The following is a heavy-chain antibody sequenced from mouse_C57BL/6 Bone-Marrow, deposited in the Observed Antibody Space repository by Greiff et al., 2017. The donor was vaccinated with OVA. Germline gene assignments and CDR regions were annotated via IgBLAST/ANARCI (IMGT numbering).Heavy chain of an antibody. J-gene: IGHJ4*01. CDR3: ARPYYFNYAMDY. CDR2: ISNGGGST. V-gene: IGHV5-12*01. Sequence: EVKLQESGGGLVQPGGSLKLSCAASGFTFSDYYMYWVRQTPEKRLEWVAYISNGGGSTYYPDTVKGRFTISRDNAKNTLYLQMSRLKSEDTAMYYCARPYYFNYAMDYWGQGTSVTVSS. CDR1: GFTFSDYY. D-gene: IGHD2-10*01.